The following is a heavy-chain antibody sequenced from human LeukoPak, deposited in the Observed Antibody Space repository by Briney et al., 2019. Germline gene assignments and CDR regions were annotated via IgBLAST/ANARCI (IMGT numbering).Heavy chain of an antibody. J-gene: IGHJ4*02. Sequence: GASVKVSCKASGYTFTSYYMHWVRQAPGQGLEWMGIINPSGGSTSYAQKFQGRVAMTRDTSTSTVYMELSSLRSEDTAVYYCARDEVATIEGLGNYFDYWGQGTLVTVSS. CDR3: ARDEVATIEGLGNYFDY. D-gene: IGHD5-12*01. CDR2: INPSGGST. V-gene: IGHV1-46*01. CDR1: GYTFTSYY.